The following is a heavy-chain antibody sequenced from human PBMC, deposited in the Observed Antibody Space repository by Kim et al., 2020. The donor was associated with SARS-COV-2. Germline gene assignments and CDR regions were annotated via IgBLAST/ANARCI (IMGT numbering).Heavy chain of an antibody. V-gene: IGHV3-30*03. D-gene: IGHD6-19*01. CDR3: ASGSITVAGPLDY. Sequence: YADSVKGRFAISRDNSKNTLHLQMSSLRREDTAVYYCASGSITVAGPLDYWAQGARVIVSS. J-gene: IGHJ4*01.